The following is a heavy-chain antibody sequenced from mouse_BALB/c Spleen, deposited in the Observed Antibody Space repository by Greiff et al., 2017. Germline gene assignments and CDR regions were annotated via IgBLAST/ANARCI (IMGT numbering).Heavy chain of an antibody. D-gene: IGHD2-1*01. CDR2: INPSSGYT. Sequence: QVQLQQSAAALASPGASVKLSCKASGYTFTSYTMHWVKQRPGQGLDWIGYINPSSGYTKYNQKFKDKTTLTVYKSSSTAYMQLSSLTSEDSAVYYCARGDDNYRAMDYWGQGTSVTVSS. CDR3: ARGDDNYRAMDY. J-gene: IGHJ4*01. V-gene: IGHV1-4*02. CDR1: GYTFTSYT.